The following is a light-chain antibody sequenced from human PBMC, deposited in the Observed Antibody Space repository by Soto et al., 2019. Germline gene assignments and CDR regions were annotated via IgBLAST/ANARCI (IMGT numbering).Light chain of an antibody. CDR2: DTS. CDR3: QQYSNWPPIT. Sequence: EVVMTQSPATLSVSPGERVTLSCRASQSVRSNLAWYQKKPGQAPRLLXYDTSTRATGIPARFSGSGSGTEFTLTISSLQSEDFAVYYCQQYSNWPPITFGQGTRLEIK. V-gene: IGKV3-15*01. CDR1: QSVRSN. J-gene: IGKJ5*01.